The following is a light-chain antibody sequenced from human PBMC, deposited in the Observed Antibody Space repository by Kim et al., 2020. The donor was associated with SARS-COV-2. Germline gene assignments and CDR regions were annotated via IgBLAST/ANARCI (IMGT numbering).Light chain of an antibody. J-gene: IGKJ2*01. Sequence: LYSSPGERASLSCRASQGARNLAWYQQKPGQAPRLLIYGASNRATGIPDRFSGSGSGTDFTLTISRLEPEDFAVYYCQYYGDSNNIFGQGTKLEI. CDR1: QGARN. CDR2: GAS. CDR3: QYYGDSNNI. V-gene: IGKV3-20*01.